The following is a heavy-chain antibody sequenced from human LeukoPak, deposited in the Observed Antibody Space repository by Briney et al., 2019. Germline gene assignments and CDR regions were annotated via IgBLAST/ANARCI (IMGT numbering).Heavy chain of an antibody. D-gene: IGHD2-21*02. CDR2: INHIGTT. J-gene: IGHJ4*02. Sequence: SETLSLTCTVSGGSIGSSNYYWAWIRQPPGKGLEWIGEINHIGTTDYNPSLKSRVTISVDTSKNQFSLNLSSVTAADTGVYFCARYCGGDCSFVIDYWGQGTLVTVSS. CDR3: ARYCGGDCSFVIDY. V-gene: IGHV4-39*07. CDR1: GGSIGSSNYY.